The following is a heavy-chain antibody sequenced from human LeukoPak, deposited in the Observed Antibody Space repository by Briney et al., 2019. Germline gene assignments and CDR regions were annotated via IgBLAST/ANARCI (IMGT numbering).Heavy chain of an antibody. J-gene: IGHJ4*02. Sequence: PSETLSLTCTVSGGSISSYYWSWIRQPPGKGLEWIGYIYYSGSTNYNPSLKSRVTISVDTSKNQFSLKLSSVTAADTAVYYCARGTTVTFRHFDYWGQGTLVTVSS. CDR1: GGSISSYY. V-gene: IGHV4-59*08. CDR3: ARGTTVTFRHFDY. CDR2: IYYSGST. D-gene: IGHD4-4*01.